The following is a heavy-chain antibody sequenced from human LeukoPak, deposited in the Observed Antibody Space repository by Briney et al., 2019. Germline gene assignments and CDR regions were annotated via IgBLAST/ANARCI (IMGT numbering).Heavy chain of an antibody. J-gene: IGHJ5*02. V-gene: IGHV3-21*01. CDR1: GFTFSSYS. Sequence: PGGSLRLSCAASGFTFSSYSMNWVRQAPGKGLEWVSSISSSSSYIYYADSVKGRFTISRDNAKNSLYLQMNSLRAEDTAVYYCARDPSTYHYDSSGYYNWFDPWGQGTLVTVSS. CDR3: ARDPSTYHYDSSGYYNWFDP. CDR2: ISSSSSYI. D-gene: IGHD3-22*01.